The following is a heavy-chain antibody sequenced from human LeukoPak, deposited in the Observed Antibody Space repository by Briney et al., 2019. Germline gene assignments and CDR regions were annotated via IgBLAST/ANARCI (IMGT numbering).Heavy chain of an antibody. CDR2: INSNSGGT. D-gene: IGHD1-7*01. CDR3: ARGFVYNWNYRTYENWFDP. V-gene: IGHV1-2*02. J-gene: IGHJ5*02. CDR1: GYTFTGHY. Sequence: GASVKVSCQASGYTFTGHYIHWVRQAPGQGLEWMGWINSNSGGTTYAQKFQGRVTMTRDTSISTAYMELNRLRSDDTAVYYCARGFVYNWNYRTYENWFDPWGQGTLVTVSS.